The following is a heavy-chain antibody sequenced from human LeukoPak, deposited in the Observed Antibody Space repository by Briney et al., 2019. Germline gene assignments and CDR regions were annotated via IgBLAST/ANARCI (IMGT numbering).Heavy chain of an antibody. V-gene: IGHV1-46*01. CDR1: GYTFTSYY. CDR2: INPSGGST. Sequence: ASVKVSCKASGYTFTSYYMHWVRQAPGQGLEWMGIINPSGGSTSYAQKFQGRVTMTRDTSTSTVYMELSSLRSEDTAVYYCARDVSYYDSSGYFGRIDPWGQGTLVTVSS. J-gene: IGHJ5*02. D-gene: IGHD3-22*01. CDR3: ARDVSYYDSSGYFGRIDP.